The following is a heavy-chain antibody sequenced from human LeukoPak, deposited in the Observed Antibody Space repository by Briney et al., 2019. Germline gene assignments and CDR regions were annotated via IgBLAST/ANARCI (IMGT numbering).Heavy chain of an antibody. CDR2: IYHSGST. CDR3: ARDDPITPYFDN. D-gene: IGHD3-10*01. J-gene: IGHJ4*02. V-gene: IGHV4-59*01. Sequence: PSETLSLTCSVSGGLNTHYYWSWIRQPPGKGLEWIGYIYHSGSTNYNPSLKSRVTISVDTSKNQFSLKLTSVTAADTAVYYCARDDPITPYFDNWGQGTLVTVSS. CDR1: GGLNTHYY.